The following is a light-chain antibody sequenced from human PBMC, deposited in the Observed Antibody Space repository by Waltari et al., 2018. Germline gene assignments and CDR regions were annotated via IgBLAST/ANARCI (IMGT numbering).Light chain of an antibody. CDR2: AAS. J-gene: IGKJ4*01. CDR3: QQLNSYPLT. Sequence: DIQFNQSPSFLSASVGDRVTVPCRASQGISSSLAWYQQKPGKAPKLLIYAASTWQSRVPSRFSGSGSGTEFTLTISSLQPEDVATYYCQQLNSYPLTFGGGTKVEIK. CDR1: QGISSS. V-gene: IGKV1-9*01.